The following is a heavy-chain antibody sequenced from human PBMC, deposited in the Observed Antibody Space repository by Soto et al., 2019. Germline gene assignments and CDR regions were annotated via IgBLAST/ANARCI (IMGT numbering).Heavy chain of an antibody. CDR2: ISGYNGDT. CDR3: AKNGQPPYYYYGLDV. CDR1: GYTFSRYG. D-gene: IGHD2-8*01. Sequence: QGQLVQSGGEVKKSGASVKVSCKASGYTFSRYGISWVRQAPGQGLEWMGWISGYNGDTNYAQKFQGRLTMTIDTSTTTAYMELRSLTSDDTAVYYCAKNGQPPYYYYGLDVWGQGTMVTVSS. J-gene: IGHJ6*02. V-gene: IGHV1-18*01.